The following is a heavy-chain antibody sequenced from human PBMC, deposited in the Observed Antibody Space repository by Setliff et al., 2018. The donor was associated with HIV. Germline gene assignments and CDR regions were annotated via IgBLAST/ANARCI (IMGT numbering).Heavy chain of an antibody. J-gene: IGHJ5*02. CDR1: GYTFTGYY. Sequence: ASVKVSCKASGYTFTGYYMHWVRQAPGQGLEWMGWINPNSGGTNYAQKFQGRVTMTRDTSISTAYMELSRLRSDDTAVYYCARYLAWGFGDFWFDPWGQGTLVTVSS. D-gene: IGHD3-10*01. V-gene: IGHV1-2*02. CDR3: ARYLAWGFGDFWFDP. CDR2: INPNSGGT.